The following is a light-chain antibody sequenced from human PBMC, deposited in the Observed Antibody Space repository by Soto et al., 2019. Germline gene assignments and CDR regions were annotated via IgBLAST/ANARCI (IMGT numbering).Light chain of an antibody. J-gene: IGKJ5*01. CDR1: QSLVHSDGIAY. CDR3: MQGTHWPIT. V-gene: IGKV2-30*02. Sequence: DVVMTQSPLSLPVTLGQPASISCRSNQSLVHSDGIAYFSWFQQRPGRSPRRLIYKVSNRDSGVPSRFSGSGAGTDLALKISRVEAEDVGVYYCMQGTHWPITFCQGTRLEIK. CDR2: KVS.